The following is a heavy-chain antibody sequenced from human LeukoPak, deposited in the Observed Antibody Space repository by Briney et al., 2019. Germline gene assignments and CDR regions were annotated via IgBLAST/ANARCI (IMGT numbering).Heavy chain of an antibody. CDR1: GFTFSSYA. J-gene: IGHJ4*02. CDR2: ISGSGGST. V-gene: IGHV3-23*01. Sequence: GGSLRLSCAASGFTFSSYAMSWVRQAPGKGLEWVAAISGSGGSTYYADSVKGRFTISRDNFKNTLYLQVNSLRAEDTAVYYCAKEVIVGVSFDYWGQVTLVTVSS. D-gene: IGHD1-26*01. CDR3: AKEVIVGVSFDY.